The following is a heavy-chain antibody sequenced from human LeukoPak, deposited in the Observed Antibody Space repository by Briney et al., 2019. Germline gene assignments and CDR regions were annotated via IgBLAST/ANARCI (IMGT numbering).Heavy chain of an antibody. D-gene: IGHD6-19*01. CDR1: GYSISSGYY. Sequence: SETLSLTCAVSGYSISSGYYWGWIRQPPGKGLEWIGSIHHSGSTYYNPSLKSRVTISVDTSKNQFSLKLSSVTAADTAVYYCARRGLGSGWLSYDYWGQGTLVTVSS. CDR2: IHHSGST. V-gene: IGHV4-38-2*01. CDR3: ARRGLGSGWLSYDY. J-gene: IGHJ4*02.